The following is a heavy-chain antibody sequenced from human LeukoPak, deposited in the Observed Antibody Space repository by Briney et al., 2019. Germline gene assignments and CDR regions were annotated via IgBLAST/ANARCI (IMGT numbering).Heavy chain of an antibody. CDR2: ISNSGDAT. J-gene: IGHJ4*02. CDR1: GFTFSDYG. Sequence: GGSLRLSCAASGFTFSDYGMSWVRQAPGQGRERVSTISNSGDATYYADSVRGRFSISRDNSKKTLFLQMSSLRAEDAAIYYCAKSGPYYFQYWGQGTLVTVSS. CDR3: AKSGPYYFQY. V-gene: IGHV3-23*01.